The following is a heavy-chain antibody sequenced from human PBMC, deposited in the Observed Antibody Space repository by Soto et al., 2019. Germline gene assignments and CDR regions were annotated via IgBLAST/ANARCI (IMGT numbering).Heavy chain of an antibody. D-gene: IGHD3-22*01. V-gene: IGHV3-23*01. CDR3: AKEMTSGYYLFDY. CDR1: GFTFWNYA. J-gene: IGHJ4*02. Sequence: PGGSLRLSCEASGFTFWNYAMTWVRQAPGKGPEWVSSISRNGDRTYYVDSVKGRFIISRDNSKNTLFLQMNSLRAEDAAVYYCAKEMTSGYYLFDYWGQGTMVTVSS. CDR2: ISRNGDRT.